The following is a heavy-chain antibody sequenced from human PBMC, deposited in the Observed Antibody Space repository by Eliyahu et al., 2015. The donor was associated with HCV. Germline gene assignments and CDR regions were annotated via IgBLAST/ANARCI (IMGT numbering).Heavy chain of an antibody. D-gene: IGHD1/OR15-1a*01. Sequence: WFRQAXGKGLEWXGLSVAKIYGGSMDYAVSVRGRFIISRXDSKSILYLQMNNLQIEDTAVYYCAREGNTVSPDYWGQGTLVTVSS. J-gene: IGHJ4*02. CDR2: SVAKIYGGSM. V-gene: IGHV3-49*03. CDR3: AREGNTVSPDY.